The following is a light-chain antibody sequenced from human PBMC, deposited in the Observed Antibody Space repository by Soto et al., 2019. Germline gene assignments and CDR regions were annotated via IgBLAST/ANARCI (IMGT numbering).Light chain of an antibody. CDR3: QQYGSSTPWT. J-gene: IGKJ1*01. CDR1: QSVSSSY. V-gene: IGKV3-20*01. Sequence: EIVLTQSPGTLSLSPGERATLSCRSSQSVSSSYLAWYQQKPGQAPRLLIYGASSRATGIPDRFSCSGSGTDFPLTFTRLEIEVFPVYYCQQYGSSTPWTFGQGTKVDIK. CDR2: GAS.